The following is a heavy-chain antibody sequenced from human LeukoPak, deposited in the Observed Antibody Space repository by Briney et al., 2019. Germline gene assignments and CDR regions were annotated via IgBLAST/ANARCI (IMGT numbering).Heavy chain of an antibody. CDR1: GFTFNNYV. CDR3: ARDRSIGTYYTFDH. Sequence: GGSLRLSCEASGFTFNNYVMTWVRQAPGKGLEWVSSISASAAMTYYADSVKGRFTVSRDNSNNRLYLQMSGLTAADTAVYYCARDRSIGTYYTFDHWGQGTLVTVSS. V-gene: IGHV3-23*01. D-gene: IGHD1-26*01. J-gene: IGHJ4*02. CDR2: ISASAAMT.